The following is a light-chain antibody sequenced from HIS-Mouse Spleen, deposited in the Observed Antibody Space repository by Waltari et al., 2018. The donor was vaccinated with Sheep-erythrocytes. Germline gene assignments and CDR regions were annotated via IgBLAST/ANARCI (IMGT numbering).Light chain of an antibody. CDR1: SSDVGGYNY. J-gene: IGLJ1*01. Sequence: QSALTQPRSVSGSPGQSVTISCTGTSSDVGGYNYVSWYQQHTGKAPNLMIYDVSKRPSGAPDLFSGSKSGYTASLTISGLQAEDEADYYCCAYAGSYNHVFATGTKVTVL. CDR2: DVS. V-gene: IGLV2-11*01. CDR3: CAYAGSYNHV.